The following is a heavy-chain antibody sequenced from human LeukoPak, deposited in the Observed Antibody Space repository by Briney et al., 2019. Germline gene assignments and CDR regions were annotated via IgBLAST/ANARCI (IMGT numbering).Heavy chain of an antibody. CDR3: AREFGHCYGDNCFYFFDT. V-gene: IGHV1-2*02. D-gene: IGHD4-23*01. CDR2: INPNTGGT. J-gene: IGHJ4*02. Sequence: ASVKVSCKASGYTFTGYYLHWVRQAPGQGPEWMGWINPNTGGTKNAQKFQGRVTMTRDTSISTACMELTRLRFDDTAVYYCAREFGHCYGDNCFYFFDTWGQGFRVTVSS. CDR1: GYTFTGYY.